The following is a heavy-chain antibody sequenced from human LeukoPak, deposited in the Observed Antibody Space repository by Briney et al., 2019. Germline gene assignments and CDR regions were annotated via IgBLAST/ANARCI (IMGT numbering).Heavy chain of an antibody. V-gene: IGHV3-30*18. J-gene: IGHJ4*02. Sequence: PGRSLRLSCAASGFTFSSYGMHWVRQAPGKGLEWVAVISYDGSNKYYADSVKGRFTISRDNSKNTLYLQMNSLRAEDTAVYYCAKNPNYYDSSGYCVYWGQGTLVTVSS. CDR3: AKNPNYYDSSGYCVY. D-gene: IGHD3-22*01. CDR2: ISYDGSNK. CDR1: GFTFSSYG.